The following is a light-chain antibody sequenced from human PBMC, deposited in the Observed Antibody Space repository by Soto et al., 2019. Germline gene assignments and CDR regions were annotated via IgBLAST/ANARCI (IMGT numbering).Light chain of an antibody. CDR1: SSNSGAGYD. J-gene: IGLJ2*01. Sequence: QSVLTQPPSVSGGPGQRVSISCTGSSSNSGAGYDVHWYHQLPGTAPKLLIYANNNRPSGVPDRFSGSKSGTSASLAITGLQAEDEADYYCQSYDSSLSGVFGGGTKLTVL. CDR2: ANN. V-gene: IGLV1-40*01. CDR3: QSYDSSLSGV.